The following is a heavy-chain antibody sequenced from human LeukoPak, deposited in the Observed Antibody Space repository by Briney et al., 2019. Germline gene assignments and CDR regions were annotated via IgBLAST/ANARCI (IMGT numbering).Heavy chain of an antibody. V-gene: IGHV4-4*07. CDR2: IYTSGST. Sequence: SETLSLTCTVSGGSISSYYWSWIRQPAGKGLEWIGRIYTSGSTNYNPSLKSRVTMSVDTSKNQFSLKLSSVTAADTAVYYCARVGTSYPHVWYSDYWGQGTLVTVSS. CDR3: ARVGTSYPHVWYSDY. D-gene: IGHD1-26*01. J-gene: IGHJ4*02. CDR1: GGSISSYY.